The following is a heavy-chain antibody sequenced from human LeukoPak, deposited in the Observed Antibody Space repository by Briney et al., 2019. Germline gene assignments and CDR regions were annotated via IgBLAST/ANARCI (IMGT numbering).Heavy chain of an antibody. Sequence: ALVKVSCKASGYSLPSFGLSWVRQGPGQGLEWMGGISVYNGATNYAQRLQGGVTLTTDTSTNTAYMELRSLRSDDTAIYFCARDRNLGAAEPYFDFWGQGTPVTVSS. V-gene: IGHV1-18*01. D-gene: IGHD6-13*01. CDR2: ISVYNGAT. CDR3: ARDRNLGAAEPYFDF. CDR1: GYSLPSFG. J-gene: IGHJ4*02.